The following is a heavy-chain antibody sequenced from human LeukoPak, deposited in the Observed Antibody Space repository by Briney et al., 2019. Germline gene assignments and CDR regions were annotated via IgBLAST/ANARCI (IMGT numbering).Heavy chain of an antibody. CDR2: ISAYNGNT. J-gene: IGHJ5*02. V-gene: IGHV1-18*01. Sequence: GASVKVSCKASGYTFTNYGISWVRQAPGQGLEWMGWISAYNGNTNYAQKLQGRVTMTEDTSTDTAYMELSSLRSEDTAVYYCATDLGIGYCSSTSCYTSWGQGTLVTVSS. CDR3: ATDLGIGYCSSTSCYTS. D-gene: IGHD2-2*02. CDR1: GYTFTNYG.